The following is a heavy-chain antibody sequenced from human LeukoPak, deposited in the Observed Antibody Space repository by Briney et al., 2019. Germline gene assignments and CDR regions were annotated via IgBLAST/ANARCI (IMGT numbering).Heavy chain of an antibody. V-gene: IGHV1-8*01. J-gene: IGHJ6*02. CDR2: MNPNSGNT. CDR3: ARAVKSGIAARRGRYYGMDV. D-gene: IGHD6-6*01. Sequence: ASVKVSCKASGYTFTSYDINWVRQATGQGLERMGWMNPNSGNTGYAQKFQGRVTMTRNTSISTAYMELSSLRSEDTAVYYCARAVKSGIAARRGRYYGMDVWGQGTTVTVSS. CDR1: GYTFTSYD.